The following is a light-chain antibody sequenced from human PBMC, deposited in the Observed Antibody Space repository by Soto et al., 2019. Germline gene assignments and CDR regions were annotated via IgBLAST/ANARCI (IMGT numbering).Light chain of an antibody. CDR3: QQYDNLPLT. J-gene: IGKJ4*01. Sequence: DIQMTQSPAALSASVGDRVTITCLARQDINNYLNWYQQKPGKAPKLLIYDASNLETGVPSRFSGSGSGTDFTFTISSLQPEDIATYYCQQYDNLPLTFGGGTKVDIK. V-gene: IGKV1-33*01. CDR2: DAS. CDR1: QDINNY.